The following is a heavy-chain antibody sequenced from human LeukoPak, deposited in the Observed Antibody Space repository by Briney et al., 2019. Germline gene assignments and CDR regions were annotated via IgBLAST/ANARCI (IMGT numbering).Heavy chain of an antibody. CDR3: VSYGDYGDY. V-gene: IGHV4-4*07. Sequence: SETLSLTCTVSGGSISSYYWSWIRQPAGKGLEWIGRMYSSGRINYNPSLKSRVTISVDKSKNQFSLKLSSVTAADTAVYYCVSYGDYGDYWGQGTLVTVSS. J-gene: IGHJ4*02. D-gene: IGHD4-17*01. CDR2: MYSSGRI. CDR1: GGSISSYY.